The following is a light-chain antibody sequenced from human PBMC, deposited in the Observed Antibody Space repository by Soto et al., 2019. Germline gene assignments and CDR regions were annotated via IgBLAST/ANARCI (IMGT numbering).Light chain of an antibody. Sequence: QSVLTQPASVSGSPGQSITISCTVTSSDVGGYNYVSWYQLHPGEAPKLIIYEVSNRPSGVSNRFSGSKSGNTASLTISGLQAEDEADYYCSSYTSSTAYAFGTGTKVTVL. CDR3: SSYTSSTAYA. J-gene: IGLJ1*01. CDR1: SSDVGGYNY. CDR2: EVS. V-gene: IGLV2-14*01.